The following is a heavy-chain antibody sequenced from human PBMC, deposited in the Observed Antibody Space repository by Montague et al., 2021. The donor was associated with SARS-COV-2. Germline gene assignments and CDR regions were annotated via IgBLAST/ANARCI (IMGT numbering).Heavy chain of an antibody. V-gene: IGHV4-39*01. D-gene: IGHD3-22*01. CDR3: ASPTYFHDRSGSDAFDV. CDR1: GGSISSSSYY. CDR2: IYYSGST. Sequence: SETLSLTCTVSGGSISSSSYYWGWIRQPPGEGLEWIGSIYYSGSTYYNPSLKSRVTISVDTSKNQFSLKLSSVTAADTAVYYCASPTYFHDRSGSDAFDVWGQGTMVTVSS. J-gene: IGHJ3*01.